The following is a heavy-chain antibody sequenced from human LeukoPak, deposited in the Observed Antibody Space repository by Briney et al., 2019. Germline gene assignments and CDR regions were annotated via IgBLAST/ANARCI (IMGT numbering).Heavy chain of an antibody. Sequence: GRSLRLSCAASGFTFSDHYMDWVRQAPGKGLEWVGRSGNKANSYTTEYAASVKGRFTISRDDSKNSLYLQMNSLKPEDTAVYYCARVGYYYDSNGYYGYYYYGLDVWGQGTTVTVSS. J-gene: IGHJ6*02. CDR1: GFTFSDHY. D-gene: IGHD3-22*01. CDR2: SGNKANSYTT. CDR3: ARVGYYYDSNGYYGYYYYGLDV. V-gene: IGHV3-72*01.